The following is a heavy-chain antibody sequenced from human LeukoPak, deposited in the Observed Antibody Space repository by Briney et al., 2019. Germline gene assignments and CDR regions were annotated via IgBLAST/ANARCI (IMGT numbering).Heavy chain of an antibody. D-gene: IGHD1-1*01. V-gene: IGHV4-34*01. Sequence: SETLSLTCAVYGGSFSGYYWSWIRQPPGKGLEWIGEINHSGSTNYNPSLKSRVTISVDTSKNQFSLKLSSVTAADTAVYYSARGNEFLGHNYYGMNVWGQGTTVTVSS. CDR2: INHSGST. CDR3: ARGNEFLGHNYYGMNV. J-gene: IGHJ6*02. CDR1: GGSFSGYY.